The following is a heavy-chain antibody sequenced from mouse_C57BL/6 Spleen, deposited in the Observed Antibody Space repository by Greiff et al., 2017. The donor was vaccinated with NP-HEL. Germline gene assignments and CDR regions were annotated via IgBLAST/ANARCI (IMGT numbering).Heavy chain of an antibody. CDR2: IYPGDGDT. J-gene: IGHJ2*01. CDR1: GYAFSSSW. Sequence: VQLQQSGPELVKPGASVKISCKASGYAFSSSWMNWVKQRPGKGLEWIGRIYPGDGDTNYNGKFKGKATLTADKSSSTAYMQLSSLTSEDSAVYFCARSDRRDYWGQGTTLTVSS. V-gene: IGHV1-82*01. CDR3: ARSDRRDY.